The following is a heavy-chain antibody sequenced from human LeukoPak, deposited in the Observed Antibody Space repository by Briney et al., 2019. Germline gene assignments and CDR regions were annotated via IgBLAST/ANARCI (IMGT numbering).Heavy chain of an antibody. V-gene: IGHV1-18*01. CDR2: ISAYNSNT. Sequence: GASVKVSCKASGYTFTSYGISWVRQAPGQGLEWMGWISAYNSNTNYAQKLQGRVTMTTDTSTSTAYMELRSLRSDDTAVYYCARSGGWPLDLDWFDPWGQGTLVTVSS. CDR3: ARSGGWPLDLDWFDP. D-gene: IGHD6-19*01. J-gene: IGHJ5*02. CDR1: GYTFTSYG.